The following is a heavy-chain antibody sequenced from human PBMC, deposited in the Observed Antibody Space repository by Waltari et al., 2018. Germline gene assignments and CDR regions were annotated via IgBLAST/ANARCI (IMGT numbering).Heavy chain of an antibody. CDR2: IKQDGSEK. CDR1: GFTFSRYW. CDR3: ARDSSSSPVYYYYYGMDV. V-gene: IGHV3-7*01. J-gene: IGHJ6*02. D-gene: IGHD6-6*01. Sequence: EVQLVESGGGLVQPGGSLRPSCAASGFTFSRYWISLARQAPGKGLEWVANIKQDGSEKYYVDSVKGRFTISRDNAKNSLYLQMNSLRAEDTAVYYCARDSSSSPVYYYYYGMDVWGQGTTVTVSS.